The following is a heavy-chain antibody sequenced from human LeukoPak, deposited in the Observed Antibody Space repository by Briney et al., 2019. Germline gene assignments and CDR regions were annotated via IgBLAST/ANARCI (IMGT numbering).Heavy chain of an antibody. Sequence: GGSLRLSCAASGFTVSSNYMSWVRQAPGKGLEWVSVIYSGSSAYHAASVKGRFFISRDNSNNTLYLQMNSLRAEDTAVYYCARSNREFASGTGDYWGQGTLDTVSS. J-gene: IGHJ4*02. CDR3: ARSNREFASGTGDY. D-gene: IGHD1-14*01. CDR1: GFTVSSNY. CDR2: IYSGSSA. V-gene: IGHV3-66*01.